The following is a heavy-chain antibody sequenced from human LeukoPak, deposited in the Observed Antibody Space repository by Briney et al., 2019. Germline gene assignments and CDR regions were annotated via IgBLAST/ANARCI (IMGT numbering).Heavy chain of an antibody. Sequence: PSETLSLTCTVSGGSISSYYWSWIRQPAGKGLEWIGRIYTRGSTNYNPSLKSRVTMSVDTSKNQFSLKLSSVTAADTAVYYCARDREAAAGYYYYGMDVWGQGTTVTVSS. CDR3: ARDREAAAGYYYYGMDV. D-gene: IGHD6-13*01. J-gene: IGHJ6*02. CDR2: IYTRGST. CDR1: GGSISSYY. V-gene: IGHV4-4*07.